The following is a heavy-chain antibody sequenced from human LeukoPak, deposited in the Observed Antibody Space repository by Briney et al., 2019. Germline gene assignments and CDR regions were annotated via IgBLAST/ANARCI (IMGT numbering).Heavy chain of an antibody. CDR2: ISGSGSST. CDR1: GFTFSSYS. J-gene: IGHJ6*03. D-gene: IGHD4-11*01. V-gene: IGHV3-23*01. CDR3: AKGGAYSYYYMDV. Sequence: GGSLRLSCAASGFTFSSYSMNWVRQAPGKGLEWLSAISGSGSSTYYADSVKGRFTISRDNSKNTLYLQMNSLRAEDTSVYYCAKGGAYSYYYMDVWGKGTTVTVSS.